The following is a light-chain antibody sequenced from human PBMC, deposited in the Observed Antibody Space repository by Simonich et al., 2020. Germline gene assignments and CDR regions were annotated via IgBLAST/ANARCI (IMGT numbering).Light chain of an antibody. V-gene: IGKV1-39*01. J-gene: IGKJ1*01. Sequence: DIQMTESPSSLSASVGDRVTITCRASQSIRSYLNWYQQKPGKAPKLLIYAASSLQSGVPSRFSGSGSGTDFTLTISSLQAEDVAVYYCQQYYSTPRTFGQGTKVEIK. CDR3: QQYYSTPRT. CDR2: AAS. CDR1: QSIRSY.